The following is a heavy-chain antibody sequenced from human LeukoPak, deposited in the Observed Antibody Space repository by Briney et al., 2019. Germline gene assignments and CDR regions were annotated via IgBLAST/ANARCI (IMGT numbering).Heavy chain of an antibody. D-gene: IGHD3-10*01. J-gene: IGHJ4*02. CDR1: GGTFSSYA. CDR2: IIPILGIA. CDR3: ARYVTMVRGPPWFDY. V-gene: IGHV1-69*04. Sequence: SVKVSCKASGGTFSSYAISWVRQAPGQGLEWMGRIIPILGIANYAQKFQGRVTITADKSTSTAYMELSGLRSEDTAVYYCARYVTMVRGPPWFDYWGQGTLVTVSS.